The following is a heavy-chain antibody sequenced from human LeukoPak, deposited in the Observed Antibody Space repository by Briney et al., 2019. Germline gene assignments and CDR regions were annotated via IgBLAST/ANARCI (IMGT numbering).Heavy chain of an antibody. V-gene: IGHV3-7*03. CDR2: IKPDGSEK. Sequence: GGSLRLSCAASGLTFSGNWMSWVRQAPGKRLEWVANIKPDGSEKHHADSVKGRFTISRDNSKNTLYLQMNSLRAEDTAVYYCAKDRMYPHWGQGTLVTVSS. CDR1: GLTFSGNW. CDR3: AKDRMYPH. J-gene: IGHJ4*02. D-gene: IGHD2-2*01.